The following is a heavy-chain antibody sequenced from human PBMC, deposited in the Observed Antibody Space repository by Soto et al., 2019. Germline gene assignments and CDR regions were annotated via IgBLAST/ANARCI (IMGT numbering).Heavy chain of an antibody. Sequence: EVQLVESGGGLVQPGGSLRLSCAASGFTVSSNYMSWVRQAPGKGLEWVSVIYSGGSTYYADSVKGRFTISRDNSKNTLYLQMNSLRTEDTAVYYCARGYYYDSSGYFDYWGQGTLFTVSS. CDR1: GFTVSSNY. CDR3: ARGYYYDSSGYFDY. D-gene: IGHD3-22*01. V-gene: IGHV3-66*01. CDR2: IYSGGST. J-gene: IGHJ4*02.